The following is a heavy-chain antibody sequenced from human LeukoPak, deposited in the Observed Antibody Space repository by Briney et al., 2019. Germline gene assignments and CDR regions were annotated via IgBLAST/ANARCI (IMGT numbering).Heavy chain of an antibody. CDR1: GFTFSSYA. J-gene: IGHJ1*01. V-gene: IGHV3-48*01. D-gene: IGHD4-11*01. CDR2: ISSSSSTI. CDR3: ARDPSRSNYYRESVQH. Sequence: GGSLRLSCAASGFTFSSYAMSWVRQAPGKGLEWVSYISSSSSTIYYADSVKGRFTISRDNAKNSLYLQMNSLRAEDTAVYYCARDPSRSNYYRESVQHWGQGTLVTVSS.